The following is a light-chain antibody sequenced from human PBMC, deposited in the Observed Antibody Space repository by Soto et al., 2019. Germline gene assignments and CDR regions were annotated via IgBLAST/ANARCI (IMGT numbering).Light chain of an antibody. CDR3: QSYDSSLSGYV. Sequence: SLLTQPPPVSGAPGQRVTISCPGSSSNIGAGYDVHWYQQLPGTAPKLLIYGNSNRPSGVPDRFSGSKSGTSASLAITGLQAEDEADYYCQSYDSSLSGYVFGTGTKVTVL. V-gene: IGLV1-40*01. CDR1: SSNIGAGYD. J-gene: IGLJ1*01. CDR2: GNS.